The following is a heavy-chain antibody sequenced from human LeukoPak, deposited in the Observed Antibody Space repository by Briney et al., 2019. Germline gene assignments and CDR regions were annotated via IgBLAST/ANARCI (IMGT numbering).Heavy chain of an antibody. CDR1: GFTFSSYE. V-gene: IGHV3-48*03. CDR2: ISSSGSTI. J-gene: IGHJ6*04. D-gene: IGHD3-10*02. CDR3: AELGITMIGGV. Sequence: GGSLRLSCAASGFTFSSYEMNWARQAPGKGLEWVSYISSSGSTIYYADSVKGRFTISRDNAKNSLYLQMNSLRAEDTTVYYCAELGITMIGGVWGKGTTVTISS.